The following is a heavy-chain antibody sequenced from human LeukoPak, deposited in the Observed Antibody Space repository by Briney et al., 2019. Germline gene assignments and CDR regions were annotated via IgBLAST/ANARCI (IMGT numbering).Heavy chain of an antibody. J-gene: IGHJ4*02. Sequence: SETLSLTCAVYGGSFSGYYWSWIRQPPGKGLEWIGEINHSGSTNYNPSLKSRVTISVDTSKNQFTLKLSSVTAADTAVYYCARDSSGYYKRSDYWGQGTLVTVSS. D-gene: IGHD3-22*01. CDR2: INHSGST. V-gene: IGHV4-34*01. CDR1: GGSFSGYY. CDR3: ARDSSGYYKRSDY.